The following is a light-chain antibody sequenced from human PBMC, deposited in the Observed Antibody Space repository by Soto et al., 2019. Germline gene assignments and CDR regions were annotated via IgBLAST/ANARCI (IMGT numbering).Light chain of an antibody. CDR2: DAS. J-gene: IGKJ5*01. Sequence: EIVLTQSPATLSLSPGERATLSCRASQGVSSYLAWYQQKPGQAPGLLIYDASNRATGIPARFSGSGPGTDFTLTISSLEPEDFAVYYCQQRSNWHLTFGQGTRLEIK. CDR1: QGVSSY. V-gene: IGKV3D-11*01. CDR3: QQRSNWHLT.